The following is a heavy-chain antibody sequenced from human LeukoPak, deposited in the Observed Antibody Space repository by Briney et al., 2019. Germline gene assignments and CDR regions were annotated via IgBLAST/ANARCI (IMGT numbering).Heavy chain of an antibody. Sequence: GGSLRLSCAASGFIFSDAWIHWVRQAPGKGLEWVGRVKSKIDGGTTDYAAPVKGRFTISRDDSKNTLYLQMDSLRGEDTAVYYCARERGYYDSSATPYLAFDIWGQGTMVTVSS. J-gene: IGHJ3*02. CDR2: VKSKIDGGTT. D-gene: IGHD3-22*01. V-gene: IGHV3-15*01. CDR3: ARERGYYDSSATPYLAFDI. CDR1: GFIFSDAW.